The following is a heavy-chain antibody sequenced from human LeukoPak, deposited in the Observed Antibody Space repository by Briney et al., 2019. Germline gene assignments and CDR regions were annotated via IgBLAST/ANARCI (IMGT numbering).Heavy chain of an antibody. Sequence: ASVKVSCKASGYTFTSYGISWVRQAPGQGLEWMGWIGAYNGNTNYAQKLQGRVTMTTDTSTSTAYMELRSLRSDDTAVYYCARRALGYCSGGSCYSRYYFDYWGQGTLVTVSS. CDR2: IGAYNGNT. D-gene: IGHD2-15*01. CDR1: GYTFTSYG. V-gene: IGHV1-18*01. J-gene: IGHJ4*02. CDR3: ARRALGYCSGGSCYSRYYFDY.